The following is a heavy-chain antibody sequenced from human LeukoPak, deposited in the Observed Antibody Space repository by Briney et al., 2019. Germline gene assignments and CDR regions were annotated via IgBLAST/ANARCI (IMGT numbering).Heavy chain of an antibody. J-gene: IGHJ6*03. D-gene: IGHD3-10*01. Sequence: SETLSLTCTVSGGSISSSSYHWSWIRQPPGKGLEWIGFFYYSGSTNYNPSLKSRVTISVDTSKNQFSLKLSSVTAADTAVYYCARAPYGSATNNYYMDVWGKGTTVTVSS. CDR2: FYYSGST. V-gene: IGHV4-61*01. CDR1: GGSISSSSYH. CDR3: ARAPYGSATNNYYMDV.